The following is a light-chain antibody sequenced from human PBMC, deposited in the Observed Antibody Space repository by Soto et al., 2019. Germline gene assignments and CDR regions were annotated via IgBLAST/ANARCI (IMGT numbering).Light chain of an antibody. V-gene: IGKV3-20*01. CDR2: GES. J-gene: IGKJ1*01. CDR1: ESLSSAY. Sequence: EIVLTQSPGTLSLSPGEGATLSYRASESLSSAYLDWYQQKPGQAPRRLLYGESTRATGIPARFSGSGSGTEFTLPISSLETEDLAVYYCQQYDSSPPKTFGHGTKV. CDR3: QQYDSSPPKT.